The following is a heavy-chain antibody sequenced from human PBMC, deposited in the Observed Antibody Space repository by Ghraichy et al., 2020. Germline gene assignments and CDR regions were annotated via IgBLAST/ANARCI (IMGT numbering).Heavy chain of an antibody. V-gene: IGHV1-2*02. J-gene: IGHJ5*02. D-gene: IGHD6-13*01. CDR2: INPNSGGT. Sequence: ASVKVSCKASGYTFTGYYMHWVRQAPGQGLEWMGWINPNSGGTNYAQKFQGRVTMTRDTSISTAYMELSRLRSDDTAVYYCARVHRGIAAAGTHWFDPWGQGTLVTFSS. CDR3: ARVHRGIAAAGTHWFDP. CDR1: GYTFTGYY.